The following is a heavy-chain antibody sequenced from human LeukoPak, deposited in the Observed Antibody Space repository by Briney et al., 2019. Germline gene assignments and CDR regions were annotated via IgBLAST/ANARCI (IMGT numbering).Heavy chain of an antibody. CDR1: GGSFSGYY. Sequence: SETLSLTCAVYGGSFSGYYWSWIRQPPGKGLEWIGYIYYSGSTNYNPSLKSRVTISVDTSKNQFSLKLSSVTAADTAVYYCARRSSLRTGFDYWGQGTLVTVSS. D-gene: IGHD2-8*02. CDR3: ARRSSLRTGFDY. V-gene: IGHV4-59*08. J-gene: IGHJ4*02. CDR2: IYYSGST.